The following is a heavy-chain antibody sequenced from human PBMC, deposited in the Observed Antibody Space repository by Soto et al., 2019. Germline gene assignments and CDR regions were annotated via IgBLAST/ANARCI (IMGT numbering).Heavy chain of an antibody. V-gene: IGHV4-59*01. Sequence: PSETLSLTCAVSGGSISSYYWSWIRQPPGKGLEWIGYIYYSGSTNYNPSLKSRVTISVDTSKNQFSLKLSSVTAADTAVYYCARDRLSDFWSGYSPGYGMDVWGQGTTVTVSS. J-gene: IGHJ6*02. CDR1: GGSISSYY. CDR3: ARDRLSDFWSGYSPGYGMDV. D-gene: IGHD3-3*01. CDR2: IYYSGST.